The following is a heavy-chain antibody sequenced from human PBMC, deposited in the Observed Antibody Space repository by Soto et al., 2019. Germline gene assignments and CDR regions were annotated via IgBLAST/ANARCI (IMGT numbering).Heavy chain of an antibody. CDR2: ISGSGGST. CDR3: AKEGQYYDFWSGYPYFDY. CDR1: GFTFSSYA. J-gene: IGHJ4*02. D-gene: IGHD3-3*01. Sequence: EVQLLESGGGLVQPGGSLRLSCAASGFTFSSYAMSWVRQAPGKGLEWVSAISGSGGSTYYADSVKGRFTISRDNSKNPLYLQMNSLRAEDTAVYYCAKEGQYYDFWSGYPYFDYWGQGTLVTVSS. V-gene: IGHV3-23*01.